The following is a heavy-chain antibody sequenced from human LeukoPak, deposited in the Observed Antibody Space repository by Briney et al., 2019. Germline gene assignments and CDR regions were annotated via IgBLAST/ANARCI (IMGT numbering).Heavy chain of an antibody. CDR2: MNPNSAKT. Sequence: ASVKVSCKASGYTFTSYDVNWVRQAPGQGLEWMGWMNPNSAKTGYAQKFQGRVTMTRDTSISTAYMELSSLTSEDTAVYYCARNEAKTGLFEDWGQGTLVTVSS. J-gene: IGHJ4*02. D-gene: IGHD1-1*01. CDR3: ARNEAKTGLFED. CDR1: GYTFTSYD. V-gene: IGHV1-8*01.